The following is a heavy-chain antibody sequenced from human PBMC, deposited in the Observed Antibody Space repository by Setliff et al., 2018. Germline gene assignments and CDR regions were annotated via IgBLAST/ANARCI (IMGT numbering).Heavy chain of an antibody. Sequence: SETLSLTCTVSGGSISSYYWSWIRQPAGKGLEWIGHIYIGGSANYNPSLKSRVTMSIDTSKNQFSLKLNSVTAADMAVSYCAREQWLGPPRIYYIDFWAKGTTVTVSS. V-gene: IGHV4-4*07. CDR2: IYIGGSA. CDR1: GGSISSYY. CDR3: AREQWLGPPRIYYIDF. D-gene: IGHD6-19*01. J-gene: IGHJ6*03.